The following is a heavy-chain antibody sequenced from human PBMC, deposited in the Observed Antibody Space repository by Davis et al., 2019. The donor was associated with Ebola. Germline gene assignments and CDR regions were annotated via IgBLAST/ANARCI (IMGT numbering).Heavy chain of an antibody. Sequence: SVKVSCKASGGTFSSYAISWVRQAPGQGLEWMGGIIPIFGTANYAQKFQGRVTITADESTSTAYMELSSLRSEETAVYYCARVGSGWYYYDYWGQGTLVTVSS. V-gene: IGHV1-69*13. CDR3: ARVGSGWYYYDY. CDR2: IIPIFGTA. D-gene: IGHD6-19*01. CDR1: GGTFSSYA. J-gene: IGHJ4*02.